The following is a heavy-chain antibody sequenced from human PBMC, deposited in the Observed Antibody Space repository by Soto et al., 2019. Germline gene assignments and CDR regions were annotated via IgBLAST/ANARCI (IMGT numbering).Heavy chain of an antibody. Sequence: EVQLVESGGGSVQPGGSLRLSCAASGFIFSHSNMNWVRHAPGRGLEWVSYISSSSRTISYADSVRGRFTISRDNAKDSLYLQMNSLKDEDTAIYYCARVDDSSGWYVFDYWGLGTLVTVSS. CDR1: GFIFSHSN. CDR3: ARVDDSSGWYVFDY. J-gene: IGHJ4*02. CDR2: ISSSSRTI. V-gene: IGHV3-48*02. D-gene: IGHD6-19*01.